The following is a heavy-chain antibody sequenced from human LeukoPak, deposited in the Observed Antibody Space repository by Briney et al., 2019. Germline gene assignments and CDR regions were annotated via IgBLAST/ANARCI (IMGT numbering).Heavy chain of an antibody. D-gene: IGHD3-22*01. CDR2: IYYSGST. Sequence: SETLSLTCTVSGGSINSYYWSWIRQPPGKGLEWIGYIYYSGSTNYNPSLKSRVTISVGTSKNQFSLKLSSVTAADTAVYYCARGRHDSSGHSYSTNVDYWGQGTLVTVSS. J-gene: IGHJ4*02. CDR3: ARGRHDSSGHSYSTNVDY. CDR1: GGSINSYY. V-gene: IGHV4-59*01.